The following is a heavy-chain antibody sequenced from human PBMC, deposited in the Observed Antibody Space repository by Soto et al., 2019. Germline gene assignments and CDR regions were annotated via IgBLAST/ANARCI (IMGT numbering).Heavy chain of an antibody. CDR3: ASCGDVGGSGWLFYGMDV. CDR1: GGSISSSSYY. D-gene: IGHD6-19*01. J-gene: IGHJ6*02. V-gene: IGHV4-39*01. CDR2: IYYSGST. Sequence: SETLSLTCTVSGGSISSSSYYWGWIRQPPGKGLEWIGSIYYSGSTYYNPSLKSRVTISVDTSKNQFSLKLSSVTAADTAVYYCASCGDVGGSGWLFYGMDVWGQGTTVTVAS.